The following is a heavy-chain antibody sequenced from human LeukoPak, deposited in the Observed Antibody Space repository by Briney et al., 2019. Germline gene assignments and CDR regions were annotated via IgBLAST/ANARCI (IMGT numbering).Heavy chain of an antibody. CDR2: FSHSGTT. CDR1: GGSISSYS. J-gene: IGHJ4*02. D-gene: IGHD6-19*01. Sequence: SETLSLTCIVSGGSISSYSWNWIRRSAGKGLEWVGYFSHSGTTSYNPSLKSRVIISVDTSRNQLSLKLTSVTAADTAVYYCARWDDSAWGFGNWGPGTLVTVSS. CDR3: ARWDDSAWGFGN. V-gene: IGHV4-59*08.